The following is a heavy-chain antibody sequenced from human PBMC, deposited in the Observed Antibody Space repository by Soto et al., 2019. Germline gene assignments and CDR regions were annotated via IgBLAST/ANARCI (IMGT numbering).Heavy chain of an antibody. D-gene: IGHD6-6*01. Sequence: PSETLSLSCAVSGGSISSSNWWSWVRQPPGKGLEWIGEIYHSGSTNYNPSLKSRVTISVDKSKNQFSLKLSSVTAADTAVYYCARGGRIAALNWFDPWGQGTLVTVSS. CDR2: IYHSGST. J-gene: IGHJ5*02. CDR1: GGSISSSNW. V-gene: IGHV4-4*02. CDR3: ARGGRIAALNWFDP.